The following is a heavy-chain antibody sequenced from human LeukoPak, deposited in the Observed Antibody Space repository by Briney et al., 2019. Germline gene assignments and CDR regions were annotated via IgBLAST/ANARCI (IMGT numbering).Heavy chain of an antibody. CDR1: GFTFSSYA. CDR2: SSGSGGST. Sequence: GGSLRLSCAASGFTFSSYAMSWVRQAPGKGLEWVSASSGSGGSTYYADSVKGRFTISRDNSKNTLYLQMNSLRAEDTAVYYCAKAGGSNRSYSSGWYYFDYWGQGTLVTVSS. V-gene: IGHV3-23*01. D-gene: IGHD6-13*01. J-gene: IGHJ4*02. CDR3: AKAGGSNRSYSSGWYYFDY.